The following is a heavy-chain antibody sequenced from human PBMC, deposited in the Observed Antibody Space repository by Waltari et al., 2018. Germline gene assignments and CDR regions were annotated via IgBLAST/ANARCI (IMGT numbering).Heavy chain of an antibody. Sequence: QVQLVQSGAEVKKPGASVKVSCKASGYTFTSYDFNWVQQATGQGLEWLGWMNPSTGDTGYAQKFQGRITMTRDTSINTAYMELRSLRSDDTAIYYCARNYRTTGTFDYWGQGALVTVSS. CDR1: GYTFTSYD. J-gene: IGHJ4*02. CDR3: ARNYRTTGTFDY. V-gene: IGHV1-8*02. CDR2: MNPSTGDT. D-gene: IGHD1-1*01.